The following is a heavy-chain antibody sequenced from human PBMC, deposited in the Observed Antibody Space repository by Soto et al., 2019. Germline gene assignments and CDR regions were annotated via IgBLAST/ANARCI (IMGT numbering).Heavy chain of an antibody. V-gene: IGHV4-31*03. CDR1: GGSLSSGGYY. CDR3: ASGVAAAGIGWFDP. CDR2: IYYSGST. Sequence: QVQLQESGPGLVKPSETLSLTCTVSGGSLSSGGYYWSWIRQHPGKGLEWIGYIYYSGSTDYNPSLKSRVSMSVDTSKNQFSLKLSSVTAADTAIYYCASGVAAAGIGWFDPWGQGSLVTVSS. J-gene: IGHJ5*02. D-gene: IGHD6-13*01.